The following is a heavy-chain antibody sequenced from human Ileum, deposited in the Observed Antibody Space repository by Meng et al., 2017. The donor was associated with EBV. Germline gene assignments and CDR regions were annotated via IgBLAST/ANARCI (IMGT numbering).Heavy chain of an antibody. J-gene: IGHJ4*02. Sequence: VQLVEARGGLVQPGGSLRLSCAASGFTFSAYWMHWVRQVPGKGLVWVSHISQLGTIINYGDSVKGRFTISRDNAKNTLYLQMNSLRLEDTGVYYCSKDTSGPQDSWGQGTLVTVAS. V-gene: IGHV3-74*01. CDR3: SKDTSGPQDS. D-gene: IGHD2-2*01. CDR1: GFTFSAYW. CDR2: ISQLGTII.